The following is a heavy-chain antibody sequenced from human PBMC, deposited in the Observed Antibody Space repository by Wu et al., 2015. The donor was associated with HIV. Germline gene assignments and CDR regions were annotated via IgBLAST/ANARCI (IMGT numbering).Heavy chain of an antibody. Sequence: QVQLVQSGAEVKKPRSSVKISCKASGGTFSNYAISWVRQAPGQGLEWMGGIIPRLGTTNYAQIFQGRVTITADEFTTTVYMELTNLRSDDTALYYCARDMTYYYDSSGYYRLDYWGQGSLIIVSA. D-gene: IGHD3-22*01. J-gene: IGHJ4*02. V-gene: IGHV1-69*12. CDR1: GGTFSNYA. CDR3: ARDMTYYYDSSGYYRLDY. CDR2: IIPRLGTT.